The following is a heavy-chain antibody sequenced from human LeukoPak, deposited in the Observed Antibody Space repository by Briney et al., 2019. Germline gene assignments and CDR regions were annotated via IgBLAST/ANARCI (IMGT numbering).Heavy chain of an antibody. CDR1: GYTFSSYA. J-gene: IGHJ6*03. CDR3: ARLGLPFFYYYMDG. V-gene: IGHV7-4-1*02. CDR2: INTNTGNP. Sequence: ASVKVSCKASGYTFSSYAMNWVRQAPGQGLEWMGWINTNTGNPTYAQGFIGRFVFSLDTSVSTAYLQISSLKAEDTAVYYCARLGLPFFYYYMDGWGKETTVTVSS. D-gene: IGHD2/OR15-2a*01.